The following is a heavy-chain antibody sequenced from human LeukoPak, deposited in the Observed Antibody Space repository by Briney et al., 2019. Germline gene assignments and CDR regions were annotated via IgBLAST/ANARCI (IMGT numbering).Heavy chain of an antibody. CDR1: GYTFTSYD. J-gene: IGHJ5*02. V-gene: IGHV1-8*01. CDR3: ARGNLGYDILTGYSPENWFDP. CDR2: MNPNSGNT. Sequence: ASVKVSCKASGYTFTSYDINWVRQAPGQGLEWMGWMNPNSGNTGYAQKFQGRVTMTRNTSISTAYMELSSLRSEDTAVSYCARGNLGYDILTGYSPENWFDPWGQGTLVTVSS. D-gene: IGHD3-9*01.